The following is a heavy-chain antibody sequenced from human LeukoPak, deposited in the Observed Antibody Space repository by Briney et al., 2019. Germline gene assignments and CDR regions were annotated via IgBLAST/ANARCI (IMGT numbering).Heavy chain of an antibody. J-gene: IGHJ6*04. CDR3: ARGGLNYGDYKYYYYYGMDV. D-gene: IGHD4-17*01. CDR1: GFTFSSYD. V-gene: IGHV3-13*05. Sequence: GGSLRLSCAASGFTFSSYDMHWVRHATGKGLEWVSAIGTAGDPYYPGSVKGRFTISRENAKNSLYLQTNSLRAGDTAVYYCARGGLNYGDYKYYYYYGMDVWGKGTTVTVSS. CDR2: IGTAGDP.